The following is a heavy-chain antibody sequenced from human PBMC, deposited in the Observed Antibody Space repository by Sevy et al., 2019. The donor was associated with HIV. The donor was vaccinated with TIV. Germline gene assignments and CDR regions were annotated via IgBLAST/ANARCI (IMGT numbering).Heavy chain of an antibody. D-gene: IGHD2-21*02. CDR1: GFTFSDYD. CDR3: ARLFSCGGDCYYLVY. V-gene: IGHV3-30*04. J-gene: IGHJ4*02. CDR2: MSHDGNYK. Sequence: GGSLRLSCAASGFTFSDYDMHWVRQAPGKGLEWVAVMSHDGNYKNHADSVKVRFTISRDNFKNTLYLQMNSLRVEDTAVYFCARLFSCGGDCYYLVYWGQGAPVTVSS.